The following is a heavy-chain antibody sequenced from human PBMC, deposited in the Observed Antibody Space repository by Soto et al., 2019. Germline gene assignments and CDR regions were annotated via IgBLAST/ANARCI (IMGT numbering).Heavy chain of an antibody. CDR3: ARGGYYDNSWGKLSHYGLDV. Sequence: QVQLAQSANEVKKPGASVRVSCKAAGYTFIRYGIAWVRQAPGQGLEWMGWISPYNDYTVYAQKFQGSVSMTEDTSTRTVYMSLRGLKSDDTAVYYCARGGYYDNSWGKLSHYGLDVWGQGTSVSVSS. D-gene: IGHD3-16*01. CDR2: ISPYNDYT. V-gene: IGHV1-18*01. CDR1: GYTFIRYG. J-gene: IGHJ6*02.